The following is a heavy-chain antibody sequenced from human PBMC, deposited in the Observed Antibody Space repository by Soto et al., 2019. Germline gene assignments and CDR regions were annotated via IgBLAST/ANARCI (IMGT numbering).Heavy chain of an antibody. V-gene: IGHV4-59*08. CDR2: IYYNGST. CDR1: GGSICSYY. CDR3: TRLYGFSGCDY. J-gene: IGHJ4*02. Sequence: PSDSLSLTCTVSGGSICSYYWSWIRQPPGKGLEWIGYIYYNGSTNYNPSLKSRCTISLCTCKNLFSLNLSPICASDRAVYYCTRLYGFSGCDYWGQGNLVNVST. D-gene: IGHD3-22*01.